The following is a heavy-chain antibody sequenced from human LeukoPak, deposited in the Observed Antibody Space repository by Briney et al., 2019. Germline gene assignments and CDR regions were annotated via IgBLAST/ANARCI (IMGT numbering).Heavy chain of an antibody. CDR2: ISRSGRTI. CDR3: ARVYSGSWYFDL. Sequence: GRSLRLSCAASGFTFSGYEMNWVRQAPGKGLEWVSYISRSGRTIYDADSVKGRFTISRDNAKNSLYLQMNSLRAEDTAVYYCARVYSGSWYFDLWGRGTLVTVSS. CDR1: GFTFSGYE. V-gene: IGHV3-48*03. J-gene: IGHJ2*01. D-gene: IGHD5-12*01.